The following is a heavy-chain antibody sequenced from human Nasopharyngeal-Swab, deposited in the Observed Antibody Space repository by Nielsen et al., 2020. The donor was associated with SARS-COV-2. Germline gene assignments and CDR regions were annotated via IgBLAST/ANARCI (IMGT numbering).Heavy chain of an antibody. CDR1: GGSMSSSGYR. Sequence: AETLSLTCTVAGGSMSSSGYRWGWIRQPPGKGLEWIGSIHSVGGTYYTPSLSRRVTLAVDASRNQFSLTVTSVTAADTALYYCVRREYSNRLDPWGQGTLVTVSS. CDR2: IHSVGGT. J-gene: IGHJ5*02. V-gene: IGHV4-39*01. D-gene: IGHD2/OR15-2a*01. CDR3: VRREYSNRLDP.